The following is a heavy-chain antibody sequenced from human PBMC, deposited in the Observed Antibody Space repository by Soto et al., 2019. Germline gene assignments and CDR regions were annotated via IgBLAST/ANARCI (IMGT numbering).Heavy chain of an antibody. D-gene: IGHD6-13*01. J-gene: IGHJ6*02. CDR1: GFTFSSYS. CDR2: ISSSSSYI. CDR3: AAVSDSSSWNYYYYYGMDV. Sequence: PGGSLRLSCAASGFTFSSYSMNWVRQAPGKGLEWVSSISSSSSYIYYADSVKGRFTISRDNAKNSLYLQMNSLRAEDTAVYYCAAVSDSSSWNYYYYYGMDVWGQGTTVTVSS. V-gene: IGHV3-21*01.